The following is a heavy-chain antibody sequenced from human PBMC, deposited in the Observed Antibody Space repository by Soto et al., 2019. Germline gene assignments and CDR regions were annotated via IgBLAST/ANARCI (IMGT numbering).Heavy chain of an antibody. J-gene: IGHJ6*03. V-gene: IGHV3-9*01. CDR1: GFTFDDYA. D-gene: IGHD3-3*02. Sequence: GGSLRLSCAASGFTFDDYAMHWVRQAPGKGLEWVSGISWNSGSIGYADSVKGRFTISRDNAKNYLYLQMNSLRAEDTALYYCAKDISSRPYYYYMDVWGKGTTVTVSS. CDR3: AKDISSRPYYYYMDV. CDR2: ISWNSGSI.